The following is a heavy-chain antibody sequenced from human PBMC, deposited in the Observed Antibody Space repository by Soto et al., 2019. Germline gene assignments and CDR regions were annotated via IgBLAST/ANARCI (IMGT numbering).Heavy chain of an antibody. V-gene: IGHV3-33*08. CDR3: ARDITSYYDSSGPGP. CDR1: GFTFSSYS. CDR2: IWYDGSNK. Sequence: GGSLRLSCAASGFTFSSYSMNWVRQAPGKGLEWVAVIWYDGSNKYYADSVKGRFTISRDNSKNTLYLQMNSLRAEDTAVYYCARDITSYYDSSGPGPWGQGTLVTVSS. J-gene: IGHJ5*02. D-gene: IGHD3-22*01.